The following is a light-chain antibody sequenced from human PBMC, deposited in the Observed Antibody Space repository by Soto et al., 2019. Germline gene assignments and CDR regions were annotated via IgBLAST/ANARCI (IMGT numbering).Light chain of an antibody. CDR3: QQYNSYSWT. CDR2: KAS. V-gene: IGKV1-5*03. J-gene: IGKJ1*01. CDR1: QRISNW. Sequence: DIQITQSPSTPSASGGDRGTITFRAEQRISNWLAWYQKKPGKVPKLLIYKASNLDYGVPSRFSGSGSGTEFTLTISSLQPDDFATYYCQQYNSYSWTFGQGTKVDNK.